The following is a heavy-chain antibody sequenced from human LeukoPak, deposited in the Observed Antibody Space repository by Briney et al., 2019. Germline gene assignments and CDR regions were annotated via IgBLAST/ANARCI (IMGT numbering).Heavy chain of an antibody. D-gene: IGHD5-12*01. Sequence: SETLSLTCAVYGGSFSGYYWSWIRQPPGKGLEWIGEINHRGSTKYNPSLKSRVTISVDTSKNQFSLKLSSVTAADTAVYYCARGSDRGYTYWGQGSLVTVSS. V-gene: IGHV4-34*01. CDR2: INHRGST. CDR3: ARGSDRGYTY. J-gene: IGHJ4*02. CDR1: GGSFSGYY.